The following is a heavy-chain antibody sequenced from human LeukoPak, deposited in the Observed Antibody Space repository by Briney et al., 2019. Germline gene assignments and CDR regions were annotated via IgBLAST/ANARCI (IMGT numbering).Heavy chain of an antibody. CDR3: AKGTTVTLFDF. D-gene: IGHD4-11*01. CDR1: GFTFSRHG. V-gene: IGHV3-30*18. J-gene: IGHJ4*02. CDR2: ISYDGRNK. Sequence: GSLRFSCAASGFTFSRHGMHWVRQAPGKGLEWVAVISYDGRNKYYADSVRGRFTVSRDNSKNTLYLQMNSLSTEDTAVYYCAKGTTVTLFDFWGQGTLVTVSS.